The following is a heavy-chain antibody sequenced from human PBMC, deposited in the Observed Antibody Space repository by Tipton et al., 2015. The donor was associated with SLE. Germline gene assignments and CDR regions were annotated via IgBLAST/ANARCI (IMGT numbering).Heavy chain of an antibody. J-gene: IGHJ1*01. V-gene: IGHV4-59*01. D-gene: IGHD3-10*01. CDR3: ASFGSGTYQAEYFQH. CDR1: GGSFSGYS. Sequence: TLSLTCAVYGGSFSGYSWSWIRQPPGKGLEWIGYIFYTGSTDCNPSLKSRVAISLDTSKNHFSLNLSSVTAADTAVYYCASFGSGTYQAEYFQHWGRGTLVTVAS. CDR2: IFYTGST.